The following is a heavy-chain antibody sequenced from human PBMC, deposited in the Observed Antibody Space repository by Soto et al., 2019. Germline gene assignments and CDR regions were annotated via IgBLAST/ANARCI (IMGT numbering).Heavy chain of an antibody. Sequence: QVQLVQSGAEVKKPGSSVKVSCKASGGTFSSYAISWVRQAPGQGLEWMGGIIPIFGTANYAQKFQGRVTITADKSTSTAYMELRSLRSEDTAVYYCARELGVTSTSLYGMDVWGQGTTVTVSS. D-gene: IGHD2-2*01. CDR2: IIPIFGTA. CDR3: ARELGVTSTSLYGMDV. CDR1: GGTFSSYA. V-gene: IGHV1-69*06. J-gene: IGHJ6*02.